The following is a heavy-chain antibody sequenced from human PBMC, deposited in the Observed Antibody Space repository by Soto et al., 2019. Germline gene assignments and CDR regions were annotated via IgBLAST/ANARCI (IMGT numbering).Heavy chain of an antibody. CDR2: MNPNSGNT. CDR3: ARDAPPYSSSWYHYYYGMDV. D-gene: IGHD6-13*01. CDR1: GYTFTSYD. J-gene: IGHJ6*02. V-gene: IGHV1-8*01. Sequence: QVQLVQSGAEVKKPGASVKVSCKASGYTFTSYDINWVRQATGQGLEWMGWMNPNSGNTGYAQKFQGRVTMTRNTSISTAYMELSSLRSEDTAVYYCARDAPPYSSSWYHYYYGMDVWGQGTTVTVSS.